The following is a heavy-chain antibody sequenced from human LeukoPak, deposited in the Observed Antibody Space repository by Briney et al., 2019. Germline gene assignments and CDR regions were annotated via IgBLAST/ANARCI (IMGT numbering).Heavy chain of an antibody. D-gene: IGHD4-11*01. V-gene: IGHV4-39*07. CDR2: MYYNGST. CDR3: ARESRDDNNNYRPLDY. Sequence: SETLSLTCTVSGASISSTTYYWGWIRQPPGKGLEWIGTMYYNGSTYNNSSLKSRVTISGDTSENQFSLKLSSVTAADTAVYYCARESRDDNNNYRPLDYWGQGTLVTVSS. J-gene: IGHJ4*02. CDR1: GASISSTTYY.